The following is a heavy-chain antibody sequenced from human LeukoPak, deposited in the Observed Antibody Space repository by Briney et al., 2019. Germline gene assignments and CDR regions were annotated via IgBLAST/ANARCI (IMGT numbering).Heavy chain of an antibody. J-gene: IGHJ3*02. CDR1: GHTFTSYG. CDR2: IYPNSGDT. Sequence: ASVKVSCKASGHTFTSYGISWVRQAPGQGLEWMGWIYPNSGDTKYAQKFQGRVTVTRDTSISTAFMEVSRLTSDDTAVYYCARSGSDAFDIWGQGTMVTVSS. CDR3: ARSGSDAFDI. D-gene: IGHD1-26*01. V-gene: IGHV1-2*02.